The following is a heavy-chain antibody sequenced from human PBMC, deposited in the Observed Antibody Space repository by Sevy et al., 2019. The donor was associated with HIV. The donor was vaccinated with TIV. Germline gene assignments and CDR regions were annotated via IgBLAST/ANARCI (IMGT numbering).Heavy chain of an antibody. CDR3: ARVGSYYDSSAYYRNFYFDY. CDR2: IYSGGST. J-gene: IGHJ4*02. Sequence: GGSLRLSCAASGFTVSSNYMSWVRQAPGKGLEWVSIIYSGGSTYFADSVKGRFTISRDTSKNTLYLQMNSLGAEDTAVYYCARVGSYYDSSAYYRNFYFDYWGQGTLVTVSS. CDR1: GFTVSSNY. V-gene: IGHV3-53*01. D-gene: IGHD3-22*01.